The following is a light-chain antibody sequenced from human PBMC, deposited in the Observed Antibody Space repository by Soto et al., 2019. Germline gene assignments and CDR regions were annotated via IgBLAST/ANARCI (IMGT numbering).Light chain of an antibody. CDR1: QSISSY. Sequence: DIQMTQSPSSLSASVGDRVTITCRASQSISSYLNWYQQKPGKAPKLLIYAASSLQSGVPSRFSGIGSGTDFTLTISSLQPEDFATYYCQQSYSTLGFTFGPGTKVDIK. J-gene: IGKJ3*01. CDR2: AAS. V-gene: IGKV1-39*01. CDR3: QQSYSTLGFT.